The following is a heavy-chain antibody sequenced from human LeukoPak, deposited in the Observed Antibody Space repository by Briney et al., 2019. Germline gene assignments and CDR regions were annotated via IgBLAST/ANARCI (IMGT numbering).Heavy chain of an antibody. J-gene: IGHJ1*01. Sequence: GGSLRLSCAASGFTFSSYSMNWVRQAPGKGLEWVSYISSSYSTIFYADSVKGRFTISRDNAKNSLYLQMNSLRAEDTAVYFCARGAGSYYGYFQSWGQGTLVTVSS. D-gene: IGHD1-26*01. V-gene: IGHV3-48*04. CDR1: GFTFSSYS. CDR2: ISSSYSTI. CDR3: ARGAGSYYGYFQS.